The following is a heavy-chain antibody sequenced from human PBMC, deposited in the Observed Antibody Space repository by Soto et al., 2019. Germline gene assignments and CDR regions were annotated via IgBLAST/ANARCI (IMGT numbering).Heavy chain of an antibody. Sequence: PGGSLRLSCAAFGFDFNKYAMTWVRQAPGKGLQWVSSITSNGDSTYYADSVKGRFTTSRDNSKNTLYLQMNSLRADDTAVFYCAKDSPSYTTSPFYFDSWGHGTLVTVSS. CDR3: AKDSPSYTTSPFYFDS. CDR2: ITSNGDST. V-gene: IGHV3-23*01. CDR1: GFDFNKYA. J-gene: IGHJ4*01. D-gene: IGHD2-2*02.